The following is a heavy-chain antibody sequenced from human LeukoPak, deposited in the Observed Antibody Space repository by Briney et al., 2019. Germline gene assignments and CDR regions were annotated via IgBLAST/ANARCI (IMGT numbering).Heavy chain of an antibody. D-gene: IGHD3-10*01. Sequence: PGGSLRLSCAASGFTFDDYAMHWVRQAPGKGLEWVSGISWNSGSIGYVDSVKGRFTISRDNAKNSLYLQMNSLRTEDTALYYCAKAMGRGVISGIDYWGQGTLVTVSS. CDR2: ISWNSGSI. V-gene: IGHV3-9*01. CDR3: AKAMGRGVISGIDY. CDR1: GFTFDDYA. J-gene: IGHJ4*02.